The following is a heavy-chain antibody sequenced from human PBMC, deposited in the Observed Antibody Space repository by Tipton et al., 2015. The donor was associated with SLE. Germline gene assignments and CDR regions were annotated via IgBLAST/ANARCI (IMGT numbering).Heavy chain of an antibody. Sequence: TLSLTCTVSGGSISSYYWSWIRQPPGKGLEWIGNVHYSGTTNYNPSLKSRVSISVDMSKNEVSLKLTSVTAGDTAVYYCARGGYDILPGSNRFDPWGRGILVTVPP. V-gene: IGHV4-59*01. D-gene: IGHD3-9*01. CDR2: VHYSGTT. J-gene: IGHJ5*02. CDR3: ARGGYDILPGSNRFDP. CDR1: GGSISSYY.